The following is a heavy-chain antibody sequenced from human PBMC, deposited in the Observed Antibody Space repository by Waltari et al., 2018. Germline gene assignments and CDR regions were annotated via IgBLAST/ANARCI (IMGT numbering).Heavy chain of an antibody. CDR2: IIPIFGTA. CDR1: GGTFSSYA. D-gene: IGHD3-16*02. J-gene: IGHJ4*02. CDR3: ARDHLEDDYIWGSYPGGGY. Sequence: QVQLVQSGAEVKKPGSSVKVSCKASGGTFSSYALGWLRQAPGQGLEWMGGIIPIFGTANYAQKFQGRVTITADESTSTAYMELSSLRSEDTAVYYCARDHLEDDYIWGSYPGGGYWGQGTLVTVSS. V-gene: IGHV1-69*13.